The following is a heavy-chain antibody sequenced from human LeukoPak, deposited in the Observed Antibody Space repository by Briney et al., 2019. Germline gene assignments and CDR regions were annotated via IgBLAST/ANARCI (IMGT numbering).Heavy chain of an antibody. V-gene: IGHV1-24*01. CDR3: ATDAGTIPWFDP. CDR2: FDPEDGET. CDR1: GYTLTELS. Sequence: ASVKVSCRVSGYTLTELSMHWVRQAPGKGLEWRGGFDPEDGETIYAQKFQGRVTMTEDTSTDTAYMELSSLRSEDTAVYYCATDAGTIPWFDPWGQGTLVTVSS. J-gene: IGHJ5*02. D-gene: IGHD1-7*01.